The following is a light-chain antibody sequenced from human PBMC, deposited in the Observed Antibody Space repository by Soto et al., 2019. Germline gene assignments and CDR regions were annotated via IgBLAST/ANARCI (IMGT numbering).Light chain of an antibody. CDR3: QQYNNWPPYT. CDR1: QSVSSN. V-gene: IGKV3-15*01. CDR2: GAS. Sequence: EIVMTQSPATLSGSPGERATLSCRASQSVSSNLAWYQQKPGQAPRLLIYGASTRATGIPARFSGSGSGTELTLTISSLQSEDFAVYYCQQYNNWPPYTFGQGNKLEIK. J-gene: IGKJ2*01.